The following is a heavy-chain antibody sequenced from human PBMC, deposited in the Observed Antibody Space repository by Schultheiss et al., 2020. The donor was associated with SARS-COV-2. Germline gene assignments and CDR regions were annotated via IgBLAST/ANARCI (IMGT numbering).Heavy chain of an antibody. J-gene: IGHJ6*03. CDR3: ARGFVVVPAAGYYYYYMDV. Sequence: SETLSLTCTVSGGSISSYYWSWIRQPPGKGLEWIGYIYYSGSTNYNPSLKSRVTMSVDTSKNQFSLKLSSVTAADTAVYYCARGFVVVPAAGYYYYYMDVWGKGTTVTVSS. D-gene: IGHD2-2*01. CDR1: GGSISSYY. V-gene: IGHV4-59*12. CDR2: IYYSGST.